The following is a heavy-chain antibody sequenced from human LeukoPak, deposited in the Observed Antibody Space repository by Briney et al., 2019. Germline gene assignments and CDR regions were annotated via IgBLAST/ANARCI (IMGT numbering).Heavy chain of an antibody. CDR1: GYTFTSYG. V-gene: IGHV1-18*01. J-gene: IGHJ4*02. D-gene: IGHD3-22*01. CDR3: VRGATYYYDSSGYYFDY. CDR2: ISAYNGNT. Sequence: ASVKVSCKASGYTFTSYGISWVRQAPGQGLEWMGWISAYNGNTNYAQKLQGRVTMTTDTSTSTAYMELRSLRSDDTAVYYCVRGATYYYDSSGYYFDYWGQGTLVTVSP.